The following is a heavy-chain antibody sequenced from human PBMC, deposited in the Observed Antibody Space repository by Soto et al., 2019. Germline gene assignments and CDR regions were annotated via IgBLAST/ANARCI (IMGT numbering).Heavy chain of an antibody. Sequence: SETLSLTCTVSGGSVSNSNYYWGWIRQSPGKGLEWIGSVYYRGRSYSKSSVKSRVTIAVDTSKNQFSLNLNSVTASDTAVYYCVSQRTSVLTQAYFDYWGPGALVTVSS. CDR3: VSQRTSVLTQAYFDY. CDR2: VYYRGRS. CDR1: GGSVSNSNYY. V-gene: IGHV4-39*01. D-gene: IGHD2-8*01. J-gene: IGHJ4*02.